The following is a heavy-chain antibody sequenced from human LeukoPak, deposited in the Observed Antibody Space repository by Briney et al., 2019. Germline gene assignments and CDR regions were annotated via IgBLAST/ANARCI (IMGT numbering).Heavy chain of an antibody. V-gene: IGHV3-21*01. J-gene: IGHJ6*03. CDR1: GFTFSSYG. CDR3: ARSPRGNYYMDV. D-gene: IGHD3-16*01. CDR2: ISSSSSYI. Sequence: PGGSLRLSCAASGFTFSSYGMHWVRQAPGKGLEWVSSISSSSSYIYYADSVKGRFTISRDNAKNSLYLQMNSLRAEDTAVYYCARSPRGNYYMDVWGKGTTVTVSS.